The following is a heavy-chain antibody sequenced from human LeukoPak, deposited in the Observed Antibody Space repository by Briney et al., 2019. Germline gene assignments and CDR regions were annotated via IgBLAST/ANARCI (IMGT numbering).Heavy chain of an antibody. CDR3: ARAIWFGELLWGRDLDY. V-gene: IGHV3-72*01. CDR2: IRKKANSHTT. CDR1: GFTFSDHL. D-gene: IGHD3-10*01. Sequence: GGSLRLSCAASGFTFSDHLMDWVRQAPGKGLEWVGRIRKKANSHTTEYAASVKGRFTISRDDSKNSLYLQMNSLKTEDTAVYYCARAIWFGELLWGRDLDYWGQGTLVTVSS. J-gene: IGHJ4*02.